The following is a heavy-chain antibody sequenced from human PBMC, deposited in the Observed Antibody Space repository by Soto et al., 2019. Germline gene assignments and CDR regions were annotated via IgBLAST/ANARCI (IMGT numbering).Heavy chain of an antibody. J-gene: IGHJ4*02. CDR1: GGSISTYY. CDR2: VSYSGTT. CDR3: ARPSVPIAWGTFDY. Sequence: PSETLSLTCTVSGGSISTYYWSWIRQSPGKGLEWIGHVSYSGTTDYNASLKSRVTISIDTSKNHFSLTLTSVTAADTAVYYCARPSVPIAWGTFDYWGQGTLVTVSS. D-gene: IGHD1-26*01. V-gene: IGHV4-59*08.